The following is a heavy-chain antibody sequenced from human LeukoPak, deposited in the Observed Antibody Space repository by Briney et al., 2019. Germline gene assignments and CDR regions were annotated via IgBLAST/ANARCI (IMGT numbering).Heavy chain of an antibody. D-gene: IGHD1-26*01. Sequence: GGSLRLSCAASGFTFSSYGMHWVRQAPGKGLEWVAVISYDGSNKYYADSVKGRFTISRDNSKNTLYLQMNSLRAEDTAVYYCAINSGSYSFGYWGQGTLVTVSS. CDR2: ISYDGSNK. CDR1: GFTFSSYG. CDR3: AINSGSYSFGY. J-gene: IGHJ4*02. V-gene: IGHV3-30*03.